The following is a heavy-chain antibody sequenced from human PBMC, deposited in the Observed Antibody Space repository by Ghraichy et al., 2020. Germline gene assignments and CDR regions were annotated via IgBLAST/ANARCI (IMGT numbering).Heavy chain of an antibody. CDR2: IRNKAYGETT. CDR3: SRDMDDYGDYVHY. Sequence: GESLNISCTGSGFTFGDYGMSWFRQAPGKGLEWVGFIRNKAYGETTEYAASVEGRITISRVDSKSIAYLQMNSLKTEDTAVYFCSRDMDDYGDYVHYWGQGTLVTVSS. CDR1: GFTFGDYG. J-gene: IGHJ4*02. V-gene: IGHV3-49*03. D-gene: IGHD4-17*01.